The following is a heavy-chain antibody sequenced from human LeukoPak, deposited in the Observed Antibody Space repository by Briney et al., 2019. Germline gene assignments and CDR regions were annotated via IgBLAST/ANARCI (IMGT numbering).Heavy chain of an antibody. V-gene: IGHV4-39*01. Sequence: SGTLSLTCTVSGGSISSSSYYWGWIRQPPGKRPEWFGSIYYGGSTYYNPSLKSRVTISVDTSKNQFSLKLSSVTAADTAVYYCARQGRTTDAFDIWGQGTMVTVS. CDR3: ARQGRTTDAFDI. D-gene: IGHD1-1*01. J-gene: IGHJ3*02. CDR2: IYYGGST. CDR1: GGSISSSSYY.